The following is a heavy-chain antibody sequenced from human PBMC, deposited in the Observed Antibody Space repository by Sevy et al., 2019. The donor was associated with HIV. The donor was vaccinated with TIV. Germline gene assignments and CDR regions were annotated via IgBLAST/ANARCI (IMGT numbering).Heavy chain of an antibody. J-gene: IGHJ5*02. CDR2: IHYSGNT. V-gene: IGHV4-61*08. CDR1: GGSVSSGGHY. CDR3: ARVVASMASGSPGWFDP. D-gene: IGHD5-12*01. Sequence: SETLSLTCTVSGGSVSSGGHYWGWVRQPPGKGLEWIGYIHYSGNTNYNPSLKSRVTISVDTSKNQFSLKLSSVTAADTAVYYCARVVASMASGSPGWFDPWGQGTLVTVSS.